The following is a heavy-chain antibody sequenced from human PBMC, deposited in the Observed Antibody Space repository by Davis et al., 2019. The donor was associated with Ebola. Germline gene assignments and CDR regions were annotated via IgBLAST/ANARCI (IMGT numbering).Heavy chain of an antibody. V-gene: IGHV4-34*01. CDR3: ARREVVTTGDSFDP. J-gene: IGHJ5*02. CDR2: INDSGST. D-gene: IGHD2-15*01. CDR1: GGSFSGYY. Sequence: PSETLSLTCAVYGGSFSGYYWSWIRQPPGKGLEWIGEINDSGSTKYNPSLKSRVTISVDTSKNQFSLRLASVTAADTAVYYCARREVVTTGDSFDPWGQGRLVIVSS.